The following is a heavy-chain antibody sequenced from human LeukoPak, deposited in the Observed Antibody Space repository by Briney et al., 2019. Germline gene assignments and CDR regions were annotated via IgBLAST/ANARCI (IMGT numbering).Heavy chain of an antibody. J-gene: IGHJ2*01. CDR2: IYYSGNT. D-gene: IGHD5-18*01. CDR3: ARHEGDTPSVP. V-gene: IGHV4-59*08. Sequence: SETLSLTCTVSGGSITGYYWSWIRQPPGKGLEWIGYIYYSGNTYYNPSLKSRVTMSVDTSKNQLSLKLSSVTAADTAVYYCARHEGDTPSVPWGRGTLVTVSS. CDR1: GGSITGYY.